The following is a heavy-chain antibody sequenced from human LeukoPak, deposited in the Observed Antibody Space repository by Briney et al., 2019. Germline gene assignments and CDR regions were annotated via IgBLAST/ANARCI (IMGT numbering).Heavy chain of an antibody. V-gene: IGHV4-39*01. CDR1: GGSISSGNYY. CDR3: ARTRYYYNSRSYGAPYYFDY. CDR2: IFYSGST. Sequence: SETLSLTCTVSGGSISSGNYYWSWIRQPPGKGLEWIGSIFYSGSTYYNPSLKSRVTISVDTSKNQFSLKLSSVTAADTAVYYCARTRYYYNSRSYGAPYYFDYWGQGTLVTVSS. J-gene: IGHJ4*02. D-gene: IGHD3-10*01.